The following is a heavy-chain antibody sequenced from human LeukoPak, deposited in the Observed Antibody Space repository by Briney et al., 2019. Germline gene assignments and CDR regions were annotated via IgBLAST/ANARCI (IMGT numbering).Heavy chain of an antibody. CDR2: IYPGDSDT. J-gene: IGHJ6*03. Sequence: GESLKISCKGSGYSFTSYWIGWVRQMPGKGLEWMGIIYPGDSDTRYSPSFQGQVTISADKSISTAYLQWSSLKASDTAMYYCARQYCSSTSCHTDYYYYMDVWGKGTTVTVSS. D-gene: IGHD2-2*02. CDR3: ARQYCSSTSCHTDYYYYMDV. CDR1: GYSFTSYW. V-gene: IGHV5-51*01.